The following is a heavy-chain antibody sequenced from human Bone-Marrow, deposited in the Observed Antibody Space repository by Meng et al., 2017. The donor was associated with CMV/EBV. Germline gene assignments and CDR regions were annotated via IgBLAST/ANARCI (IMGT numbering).Heavy chain of an antibody. J-gene: IGHJ4*02. Sequence: GGSLRLSCAASGFTFSSYSMNWVRQAPGKGLEWVSSISSSSSYIYYADSVNGRFTISRDNAKNSLYLQMNSLRAEDTAVYYCAVHGWFGEYYFDYWGQGTLVTVSS. CDR2: ISSSSSYI. CDR3: AVHGWFGEYYFDY. CDR1: GFTFSSYS. V-gene: IGHV3-21*01. D-gene: IGHD3-10*01.